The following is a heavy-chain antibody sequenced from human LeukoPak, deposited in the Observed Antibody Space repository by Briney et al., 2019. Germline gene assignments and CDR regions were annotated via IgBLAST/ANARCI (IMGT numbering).Heavy chain of an antibody. V-gene: IGHV1-69*13. CDR3: ARDRSIAAAGTDAFDI. CDR2: IIPIFGTA. J-gene: IGHJ3*02. Sequence: GASVKVSCKASGGTFSSYAISWVRQAPGQGLEWMGGIIPIFGTANYAQKFQGRVTITADEPTSTAYMELSSLRSEDTAVYYCARDRSIAAAGTDAFDIWGQGTMVTVSS. CDR1: GGTFSSYA. D-gene: IGHD6-13*01.